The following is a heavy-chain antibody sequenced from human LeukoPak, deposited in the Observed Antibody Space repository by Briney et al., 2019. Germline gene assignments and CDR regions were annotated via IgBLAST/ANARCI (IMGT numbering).Heavy chain of an antibody. CDR3: ARGSISEPFDY. CDR2: INHSGST. J-gene: IGHJ4*02. Sequence: PSETLSLTCAVYGGSFSGYYWSWIRQPPGKGLEWIGEINHSGSTNYNPSLKSRVTISVDTFKNQFSLKLSSVTAADTAVYYCARGSISEPFDYWGQGTLVTVSS. CDR1: GGSFSGYY. D-gene: IGHD1-14*01. V-gene: IGHV4-34*01.